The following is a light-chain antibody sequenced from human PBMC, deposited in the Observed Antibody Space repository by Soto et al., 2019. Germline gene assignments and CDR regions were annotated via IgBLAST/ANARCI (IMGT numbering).Light chain of an antibody. CDR2: GNS. CDR3: QSYDSSLSAYV. Sequence: QSVLAQPPSVSGAPGPKVTISCTGGSSNIGAGYDLHWYQQLPGTAPKLLLYGNSNRPSGVPDRFSGSKSGTSASLAITGLQAEDEADYYCQSYDSSLSAYVFGTGTKVTVL. J-gene: IGLJ1*01. V-gene: IGLV1-40*01. CDR1: SSNIGAGYD.